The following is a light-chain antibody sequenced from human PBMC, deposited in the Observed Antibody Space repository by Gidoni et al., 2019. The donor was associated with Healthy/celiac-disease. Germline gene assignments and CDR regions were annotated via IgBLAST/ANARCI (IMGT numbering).Light chain of an antibody. J-gene: IGKJ2*01. CDR3: QQYNNWPPST. CDR1: QSVSSS. Sequence: EIVMTQSPATLSVSPGESATLSCRASQSVSSSLAWYQQKPGQAPRLLIYGASTRATGIPARFSGSGSGTEFTLTISSLQSEDFAVYYCQQYNNWPPSTFGQGTKLEIK. V-gene: IGKV3-15*01. CDR2: GAS.